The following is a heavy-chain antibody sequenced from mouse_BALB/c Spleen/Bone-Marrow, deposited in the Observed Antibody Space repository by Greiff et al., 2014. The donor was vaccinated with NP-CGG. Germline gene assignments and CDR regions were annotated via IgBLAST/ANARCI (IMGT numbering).Heavy chain of an antibody. V-gene: IGHV5-9-3*01. Sequence: DVQLQQSGGGLVKPGASLKLSCEASGFTFSSYAMSWVRQTPGKRLEWVGAINSGGSYTYYPDNVKGRVTISRDNAKNTLYLQMSSLRSEDTAMYYCARAEGDEARGYWGQGTSVTVST. CDR3: ARAEGDEARGY. D-gene: IGHD3-3*01. CDR1: GFTFSSYA. CDR2: INSGGSYT. J-gene: IGHJ4*01.